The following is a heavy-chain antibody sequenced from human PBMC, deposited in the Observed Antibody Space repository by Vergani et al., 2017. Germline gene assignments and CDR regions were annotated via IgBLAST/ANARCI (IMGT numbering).Heavy chain of an antibody. CDR2: IYTSGST. D-gene: IGHD3-22*01. CDR1: GGSISSGSYY. V-gene: IGHV4-61*02. CDR3: SGGRRGDYDSSGYQYYFDY. Sequence: QVQLQESGPGLVKPSQTLSLTCTVSGGSISSGSYYWSWIRQPAGKGLEWIGRIYTSGSTNYNPSLKSRVTISVDTSKNQFSLKLSSVTAADTAVYYCSGGRRGDYDSSGYQYYFDYWGEGTLVTVSS. J-gene: IGHJ4*02.